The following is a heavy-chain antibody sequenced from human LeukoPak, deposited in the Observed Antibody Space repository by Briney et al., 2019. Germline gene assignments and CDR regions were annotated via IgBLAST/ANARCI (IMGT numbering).Heavy chain of an antibody. V-gene: IGHV3-30-3*01. CDR1: GFTFSSYA. Sequence: PGRSLRLSCAASGFTFSSYAMRWVRQAPGKGLEWVAVISYDGSNKYYADSVKGRFTISRDNSKNTLYLQMNSLRAEDTAVYYCARDHHYYDSSGFFDYWGQGTLVTVSS. CDR3: ARDHHYYDSSGFFDY. CDR2: ISYDGSNK. D-gene: IGHD3-22*01. J-gene: IGHJ4*02.